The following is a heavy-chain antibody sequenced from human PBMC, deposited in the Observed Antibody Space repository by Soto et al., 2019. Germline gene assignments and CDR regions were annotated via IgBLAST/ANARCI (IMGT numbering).Heavy chain of an antibody. J-gene: IGHJ4*02. Sequence: SVKVSCKASGYTFTSYGISWVRQAPGQGLEWMGWISAYNGNTNYAQKLQGRVTMTTDTSTSTAYMELRSLRSDATAVYYCERDYYGSGSPSAFDYWGQGTLVTVSS. CDR3: ERDYYGSGSPSAFDY. D-gene: IGHD3-10*01. CDR1: GYTFTSYG. V-gene: IGHV1-18*04. CDR2: ISAYNGNT.